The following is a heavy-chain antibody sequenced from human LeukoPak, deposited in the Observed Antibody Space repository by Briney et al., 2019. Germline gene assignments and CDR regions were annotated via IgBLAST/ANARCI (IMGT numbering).Heavy chain of an antibody. Sequence: GASVKVSCKASGYTFTSYGISWVRQAPGQGLEWMGWISAYNGNTNYAQKLQGRVTMTTDTSTSTAYMELRSLRSDDTAVYYCARVSDGYSSGWYSGYYYYGMDVWAKGPRSPSP. J-gene: IGHJ6*02. D-gene: IGHD6-19*01. V-gene: IGHV1-18*01. CDR2: ISAYNGNT. CDR3: ARVSDGYSSGWYSGYYYYGMDV. CDR1: GYTFTSYG.